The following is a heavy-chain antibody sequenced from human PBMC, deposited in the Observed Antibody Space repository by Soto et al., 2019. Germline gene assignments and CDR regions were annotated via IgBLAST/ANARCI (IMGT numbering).Heavy chain of an antibody. Sequence: VASVKVSCKASGYTFTGYYMHWVRQAPGQGLEWMGWINPNSGGTNYAQKFQGWVTMTRDTSISTAYMELSRLRSDDTAVYYCARGMVMITFGGVIADNWLAPWGQGTLVTVSS. CDR3: ARGMVMITFGGVIADNWLAP. D-gene: IGHD3-16*02. J-gene: IGHJ5*02. CDR2: INPNSGGT. V-gene: IGHV1-2*04. CDR1: GYTFTGYY.